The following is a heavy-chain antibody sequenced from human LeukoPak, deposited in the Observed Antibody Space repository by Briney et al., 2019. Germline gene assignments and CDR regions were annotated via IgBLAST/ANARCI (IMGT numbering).Heavy chain of an antibody. CDR2: IIPILGIA. J-gene: IGHJ4*02. CDR3: ARAGFYGDSFDY. Sequence: SVKVSCKASGGTFSSYAISWVRQAPGQGLEWMGRIIPILGIANYAQKFQGRVTITADKSTSTAYMELSSLRSEDTAVYYCARAGFYGDSFDYWGQGTLVTVSS. CDR1: GGTFSSYA. V-gene: IGHV1-69*04. D-gene: IGHD4-17*01.